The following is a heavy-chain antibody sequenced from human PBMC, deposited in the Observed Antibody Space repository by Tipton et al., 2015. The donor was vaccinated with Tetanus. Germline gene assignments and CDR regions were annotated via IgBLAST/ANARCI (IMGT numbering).Heavy chain of an antibody. CDR1: GDSFSTYW. CDR3: ARGSSRYPCDYGMDV. V-gene: IGHV5-51*01. Sequence: QLVQSGAEVKKPGESLKISCKGSGDSFSTYWIGWVRQMPGKGLEWMGVIYPDDSDTRYSPSFQGQVTISADKSISTAYLQWSSLKAADSAMYYCARGSSRYPCDYGMDVWGQGTSVSVSS. D-gene: IGHD3-22*01. J-gene: IGHJ6*02. CDR2: IYPDDSDT.